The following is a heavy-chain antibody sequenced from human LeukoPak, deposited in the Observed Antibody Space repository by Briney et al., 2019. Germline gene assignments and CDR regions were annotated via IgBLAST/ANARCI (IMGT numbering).Heavy chain of an antibody. D-gene: IGHD4-17*01. V-gene: IGHV5-51*01. Sequence: GESLKISFKGSGYSFTSYWIGWVRQMPGKGLEWMGIIYPAATDTRYSPSFQPQVPTSADKSISTAYLQSRSLKASDTAMYYCARLGAYGDAPGVFDYWGQGTLVTVSS. CDR3: ARLGAYGDAPGVFDY. CDR2: IYPAATDT. J-gene: IGHJ4*02. CDR1: GYSFTSYW.